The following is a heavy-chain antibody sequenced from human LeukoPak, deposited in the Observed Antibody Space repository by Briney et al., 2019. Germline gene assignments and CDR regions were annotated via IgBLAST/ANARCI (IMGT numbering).Heavy chain of an antibody. CDR2: IYYSGST. CDR3: ARLSSSWPNYFDY. J-gene: IGHJ4*02. Sequence: PSETLSLTCTVSGGSISSGDYYWSWIRQPPGKGLEWIRYIYYSGSTYYNPSLKSRVTISVDTSKNQFSLKLSSVTAADTAVYYCARLSSSWPNYFDYWGQGTLVTVSS. V-gene: IGHV4-30-4*01. D-gene: IGHD6-13*01. CDR1: GGSISSGDYY.